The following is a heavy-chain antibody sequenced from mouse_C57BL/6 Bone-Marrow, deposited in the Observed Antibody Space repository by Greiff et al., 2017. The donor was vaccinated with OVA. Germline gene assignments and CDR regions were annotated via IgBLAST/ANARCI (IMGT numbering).Heavy chain of an antibody. CDR1: GFNIKDDY. D-gene: IGHD2-5*01. J-gene: IGHJ3*01. Sequence: EVQLQESGAELVRPGASVKLSCTASGFNIKDDYMHWVKQRPEQGLEWIGWIDPENGDTEYASKFQGKATITADTSSNTAYLQLSSLTSEDTAVYYCTPYSNYAWFADWGQGTLVTVSA. CDR2: IDPENGDT. CDR3: TPYSNYAWFAD. V-gene: IGHV14-4*01.